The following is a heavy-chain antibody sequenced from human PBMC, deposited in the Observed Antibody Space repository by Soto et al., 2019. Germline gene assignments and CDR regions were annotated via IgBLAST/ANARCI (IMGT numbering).Heavy chain of an antibody. D-gene: IGHD5-18*01. CDR3: ASFGLRGYSYGLLDV. CDR1: GGSISSYY. CDR2: IYYSGST. J-gene: IGHJ6*02. V-gene: IGHV4-59*01. Sequence: SETLSLTCTVSGGSISSYYWSWIRQPPGKALEWIGYIYYSGSTNYNPSLKSRVTISVDTSKNQFSLKLSSVTAADTAVYYCASFGLRGYSYGLLDVWGQGTTVTVSS.